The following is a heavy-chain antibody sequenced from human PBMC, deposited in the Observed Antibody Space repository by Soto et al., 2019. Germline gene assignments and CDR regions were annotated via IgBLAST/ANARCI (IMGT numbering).Heavy chain of an antibody. V-gene: IGHV1-18*01. D-gene: IGHD6-13*01. J-gene: IGHJ4*02. Sequence: QVQLVQSGVEVKKPGASVKVSCKASGYTFTNYAISWVRQAPGRGLEWMGWVNTYNGNPNYAQIFQGRITMTTNTSTGAAYMALRSLKSDASATQYCARDSQYSTSWQRFDSWGQGTLVTVSS. CDR3: ARDSQYSTSWQRFDS. CDR1: GYTFTNYA. CDR2: VNTYNGNP.